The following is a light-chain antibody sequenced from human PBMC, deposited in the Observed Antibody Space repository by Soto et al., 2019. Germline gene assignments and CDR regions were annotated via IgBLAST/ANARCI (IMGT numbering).Light chain of an antibody. CDR1: QSLLHSNGYNY. CDR3: MQALQTTYT. CDR2: LGS. Sequence: DIVMTQSPLSLPVTPGEPASISCRSSQSLLHSNGYNYLDWYLQKPGQSPQLLIYLGSNRASGVPYRFSGSGSGTDFTLKISRVEAEDVGVYYCMQALQTTYTFGQGTKLEIK. V-gene: IGKV2-28*01. J-gene: IGKJ2*01.